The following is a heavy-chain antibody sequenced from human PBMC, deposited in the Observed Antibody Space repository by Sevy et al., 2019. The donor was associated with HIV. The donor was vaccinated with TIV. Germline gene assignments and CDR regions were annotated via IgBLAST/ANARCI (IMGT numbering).Heavy chain of an antibody. CDR2: ISGSGTRT. CDR1: GFSFDSYG. J-gene: IGHJ6*03. Sequence: GGSLRLSCAVSGFSFDSYGMTWVRQAPGKGLEWVSGISGSGTRTYYVDSVKGRFIISRDNSKNTLYLQMNSLRSEDKGIFYWAKGGGGHYDPDEIGYYFYYYNMDVWGKGTTVTVSS. CDR3: AKGGGGHYDPDEIGYYFYYYNMDV. D-gene: IGHD3-22*01. V-gene: IGHV3-23*01.